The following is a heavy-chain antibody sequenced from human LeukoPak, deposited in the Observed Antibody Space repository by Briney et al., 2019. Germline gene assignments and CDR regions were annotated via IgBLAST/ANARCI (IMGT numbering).Heavy chain of an antibody. CDR2: ISYDGSNK. J-gene: IGHJ6*04. CDR3: ASATGGSGSYPDRLYYYYGMDV. Sequence: AGSLSLSSAASGFTFSSYAMHWVRQAPGKGLEWGAVISYDGSNKYYADSVKGRFTISRDNSKNTLYLLMNSLRAEDTAVYYCASATGGSGSYPDRLYYYYGMDVWGKGTTVTVSS. D-gene: IGHD3-10*01. CDR1: GFTFSSYA. V-gene: IGHV3-30*04.